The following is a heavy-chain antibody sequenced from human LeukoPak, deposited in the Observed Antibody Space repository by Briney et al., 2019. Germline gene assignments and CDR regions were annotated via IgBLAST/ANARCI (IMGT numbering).Heavy chain of an antibody. Sequence: ASVKVSCKASGYTFTSYGISWVRQAPGQGLEWMGWISAYIGTANYAQKFQGRVTMTADKSTSTAYMELRSLRSEDTAVYYCAKDDRVSSCELGETCGYWGEGTLVTDCS. CDR3: AKDDRVSSCELGETCGY. CDR2: ISAYIGTA. D-gene: IGHD2-2*01. CDR1: GYTFTSYG. J-gene: IGHJ4*02. V-gene: IGHV1-18*01.